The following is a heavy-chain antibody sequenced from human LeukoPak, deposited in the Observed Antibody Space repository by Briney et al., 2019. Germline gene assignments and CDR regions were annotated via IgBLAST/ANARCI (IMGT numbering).Heavy chain of an antibody. J-gene: IGHJ4*02. V-gene: IGHV1-2*02. D-gene: IGHD6-19*01. CDR3: ARDIGSGWYWIGGNY. CDR2: IAPNSGDT. Sequence: ASVKVSCKASGYTFTDYYIHCVRQAPGPGTECMGWIAPNSGDTNSAQRFQDRVTMTRHMSICTAYMELSRLKFDDTAVYYCARDIGSGWYWIGGNYWGQGTLVTVSS. CDR1: GYTFTDYY.